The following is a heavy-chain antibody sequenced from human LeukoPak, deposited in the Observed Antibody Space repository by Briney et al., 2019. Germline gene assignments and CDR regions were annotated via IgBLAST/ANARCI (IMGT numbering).Heavy chain of an antibody. CDR2: IYWDDDK. D-gene: IGHD5-18*01. Sequence: SGPTLVNPTQTLTLTCTFSAFSLSTSGVGVGWIRQPPGKALEWLALIYWDDDKRYSPSLKSRLTITKDTSKNQVVLTMTNMDPVDTATYYCAHSSGGYSYGHWYFDLRGRGTLVTVSS. CDR1: AFSLSTSGVG. J-gene: IGHJ2*01. V-gene: IGHV2-5*02. CDR3: AHSSGGYSYGHWYFDL.